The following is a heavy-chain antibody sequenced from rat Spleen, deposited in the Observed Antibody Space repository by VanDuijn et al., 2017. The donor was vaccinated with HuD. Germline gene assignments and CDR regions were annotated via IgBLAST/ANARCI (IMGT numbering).Heavy chain of an antibody. D-gene: IGHD1-4*01. CDR1: GFIFRNFD. CDR3: ATDPGCY. CDR2: ICPSADGT. J-gene: IGHJ2*01. V-gene: IGHV5-19*01. Sequence: EVQLVDSGGGSVQPGRSLKLSCEASGFIFRNFDMAWVRQAPTKGLEWVASICPSADGTYYRDSVRGRFTISKDNAKSTLHLQMDSLRSEDTATYYCATDPGCYWGQGVMVTVSS.